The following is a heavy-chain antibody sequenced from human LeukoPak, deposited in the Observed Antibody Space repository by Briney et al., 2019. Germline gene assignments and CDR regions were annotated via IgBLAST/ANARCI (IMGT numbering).Heavy chain of an antibody. CDR3: ARDLPELKGGAFDI. V-gene: IGHV4-39*07. D-gene: IGHD1-26*01. Sequence: PSETLSLTCTVSGGSISSSSYYWGWIRQPPGKGLEWIGSIYYSGSTYYNPSLKSRVTISVDTSKNQFSLKLSSVSAAATGVYYCARDLPELKGGAFDIWGQGTMVTVSS. CDR2: IYYSGST. J-gene: IGHJ3*02. CDR1: GGSISSSSYY.